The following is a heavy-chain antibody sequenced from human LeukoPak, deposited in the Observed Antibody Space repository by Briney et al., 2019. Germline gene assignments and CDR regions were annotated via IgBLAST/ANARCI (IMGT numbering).Heavy chain of an antibody. V-gene: IGHV1-2*02. CDR3: ARIQRGYSRDAGDY. CDR2: INPNSGGT. CDR1: GYTFTGYY. D-gene: IGHD5-18*01. Sequence: GASVKVSCKASGYTFTGYYMHWVRQAPGQGLDWMGWINPNSGGTNYAQKFQGRVTMTRDTSISTAYMELSRLRSDDTAVYYCARIQRGYSRDAGDYWGQGTLVTVSS. J-gene: IGHJ4*02.